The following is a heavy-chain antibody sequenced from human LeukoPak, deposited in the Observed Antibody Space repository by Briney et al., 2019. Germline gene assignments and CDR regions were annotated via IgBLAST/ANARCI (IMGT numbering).Heavy chain of an antibody. CDR2: INTKTGNL. CDR1: GYTFTNYA. Sequence: ASVKVSCKASGYTFTNYAMNWVRQAPGEGLKWMGWINTKTGNLKYAQGFTGRFVFSLDTSVSTAYLQISSLKAEDTAVYYCARVESYGSLGVWGKGTTVTVSS. V-gene: IGHV7-4-1*02. CDR3: ARVESYGSLGV. D-gene: IGHD1-26*01. J-gene: IGHJ6*04.